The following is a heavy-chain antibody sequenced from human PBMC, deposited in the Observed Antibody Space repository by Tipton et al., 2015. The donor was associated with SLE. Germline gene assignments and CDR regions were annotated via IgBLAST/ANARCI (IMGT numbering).Heavy chain of an antibody. CDR1: GGSISSHY. V-gene: IGHV4-59*08. J-gene: IGHJ3*02. Sequence: TLSLTCTVSGGSISSHYWSWIRQPPGKGLEWIGYIYYSGSTNYNPSPKSRVTISVDTSKNQFSLKLSSVTAADTAVYYCARARWYSSGSAMGDAFDIWGQGTMVTVSS. D-gene: IGHD6-19*01. CDR2: IYYSGST. CDR3: ARARWYSSGSAMGDAFDI.